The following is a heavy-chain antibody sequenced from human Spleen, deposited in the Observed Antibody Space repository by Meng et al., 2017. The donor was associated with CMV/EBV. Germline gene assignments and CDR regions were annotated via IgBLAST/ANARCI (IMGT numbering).Heavy chain of an antibody. CDR2: INHSGST. CDR3: ARGGSVEYQLLTFSRFDP. J-gene: IGHJ5*02. D-gene: IGHD2-2*01. V-gene: IGHV4-34*01. CDR1: GGSFSGYY. Sequence: QGQIQEWGAGLLKPSETLSLTCAVYGGSFSGYYWSWIRQPPGKGLEWIGEINHSGSTNYNPSLKSRVTISVDTSKNQFSLKLSSVTAADTAVYYCARGGSVEYQLLTFSRFDPWGQGTLVTVSS.